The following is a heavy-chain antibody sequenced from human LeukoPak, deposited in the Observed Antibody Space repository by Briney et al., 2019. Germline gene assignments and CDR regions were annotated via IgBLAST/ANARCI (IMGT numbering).Heavy chain of an antibody. V-gene: IGHV3-11*01. CDR2: ISGTGSVT. Sequence: GGSLRLSCATSGFNFSAYYMTWIRQAPGQGLQWVSHISGTGSVTSYAESVRGRFTISRDNSKMTVSLHMSNLRDDDTALYYCARTPRGCPVDCYTGYYDMWGQGTLVTVSS. J-gene: IGHJ4*03. CDR3: ARTPRGCPVDCYTGYYDM. CDR1: GFNFSAYY. D-gene: IGHD3-16*02.